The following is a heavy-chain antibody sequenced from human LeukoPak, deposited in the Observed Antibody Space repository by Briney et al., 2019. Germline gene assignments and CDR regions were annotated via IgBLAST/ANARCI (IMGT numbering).Heavy chain of an antibody. CDR3: ARDNTSTGPFDY. D-gene: IGHD1-1*01. CDR2: INPSGGST. V-gene: IGHV1-46*01. J-gene: IGHJ4*02. CDR1: GYTFSSYF. Sequence: ASVKVSCKASGYTFSSYFMHWVRQAPGQGLEWMGIINPSGGSTNYAQMFQGRVTMTRDTSTSTVYMELSSLRSEDTAVYCCARDNTSTGPFDYWGQGTLVTVSS.